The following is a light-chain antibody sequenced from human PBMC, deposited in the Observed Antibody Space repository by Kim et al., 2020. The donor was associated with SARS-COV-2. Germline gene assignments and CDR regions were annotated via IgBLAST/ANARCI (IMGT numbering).Light chain of an antibody. CDR1: QGIINN. CDR3: CQYNNSPLT. V-gene: IGKV1-16*02. J-gene: IGKJ4*02. CDR2: AAS. Sequence: SVVGKVAITCRASQGIINNFFWFHQKTGRAPKSLMYAASSLHGGVVSNCSTSSSGTKVSLTISSLQPEDDSTNYYCQYNNSPLTFGGGTKVDIK.